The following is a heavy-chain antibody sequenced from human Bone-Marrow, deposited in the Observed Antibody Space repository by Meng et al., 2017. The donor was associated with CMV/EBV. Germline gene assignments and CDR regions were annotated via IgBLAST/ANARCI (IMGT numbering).Heavy chain of an antibody. V-gene: IGHV1-46*01. D-gene: IGHD4-11*01. Sequence: ASVKVSCKASGYTFTSYYTHWVRQAPGQGLEWMGIINPSGGSTSYAQKFQGRVTMTRDTSTSTVYMELSSLRSEDTAVYCCARVDPYSNYGLYGMEVWGQGNTVNVPS. CDR3: ARVDPYSNYGLYGMEV. CDR1: GYTFTSYY. CDR2: INPSGGST. J-gene: IGHJ6*02.